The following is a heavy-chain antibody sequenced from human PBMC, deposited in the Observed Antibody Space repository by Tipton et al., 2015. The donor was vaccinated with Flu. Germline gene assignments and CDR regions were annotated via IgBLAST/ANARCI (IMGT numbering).Heavy chain of an antibody. J-gene: IGHJ4*02. D-gene: IGHD3-3*01. Sequence: TLSLTCAVSGDSISSDFYWAWIRQFPGKGLEWIGRIYTSGSTNYNPSLKSRVTISVDTSKNQFSLKLSSVTAADTAVYYCARSVHYDFWSGPFDYWGQGTLVTVSS. CDR2: IYTSGST. CDR1: GDSISSDFY. CDR3: ARSVHYDFWSGPFDY. V-gene: IGHV4-38-2*01.